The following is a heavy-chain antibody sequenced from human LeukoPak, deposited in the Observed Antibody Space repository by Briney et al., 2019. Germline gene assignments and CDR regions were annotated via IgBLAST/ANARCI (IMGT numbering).Heavy chain of an antibody. CDR2: ISGSGGST. D-gene: IGHD1-26*01. CDR1: GFTFSSYA. Sequence: PGGSLRLSCAASGFTFSSYAMSWVRQAPGKGLEWVSAISGSGGSTYYADSVKGRFTISSDNSKNTLYLQMTSLRAEDTAVYYCAKTIVGVTNWFDPWGQGTLVTVSS. V-gene: IGHV3-23*01. J-gene: IGHJ5*02. CDR3: AKTIVGVTNWFDP.